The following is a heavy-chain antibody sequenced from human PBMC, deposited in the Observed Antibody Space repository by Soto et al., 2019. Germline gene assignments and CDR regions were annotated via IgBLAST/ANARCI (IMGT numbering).Heavy chain of an antibody. CDR1: GFTFSDYY. CDR3: ARDQERGYSYAYEGPDYGMDV. CDR2: ISSSGSTI. J-gene: IGHJ6*02. D-gene: IGHD5-18*01. V-gene: IGHV3-11*01. Sequence: PEGSLRLSCAASGFTFSDYYMSWIRQAPGKGLQWVSYISSSGSTIYYADSVKGRFTISRDNAKNSLYLQMNSLRAEDTAVYYCARDQERGYSYAYEGPDYGMDVWGQGTTVTVSS.